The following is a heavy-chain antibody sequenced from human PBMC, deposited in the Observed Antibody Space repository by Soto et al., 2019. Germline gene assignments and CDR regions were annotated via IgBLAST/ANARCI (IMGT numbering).Heavy chain of an antibody. CDR3: AHGSGWLSDQ. J-gene: IGHJ4*02. CDR1: GFSLSTTAVG. Sequence: QITLKESGPTLVKPTQTLTLTCTFSGFSLSTTAVGVNWIRQPPGKPLEWLAPIYWDDTKHYSSSLKNRLTISKDTSKNQVVLTMTNMDPVDTATYYCAHGSGWLSDQWGQGTLVTVSS. CDR2: IYWDDTK. V-gene: IGHV2-5*02. D-gene: IGHD6-19*01.